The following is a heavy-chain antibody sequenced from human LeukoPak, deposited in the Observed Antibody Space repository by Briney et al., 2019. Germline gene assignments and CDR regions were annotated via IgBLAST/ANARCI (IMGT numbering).Heavy chain of an antibody. J-gene: IGHJ6*02. D-gene: IGHD5-18*01. CDR1: GFTFSSYA. V-gene: IGHV3-23*01. Sequence: PGGSLRLSCAASGFTFSSYAMSWVRQAPGKGLEWVSAISGSGGSTYYADSVKGRFTISRDNSKNTLYLQMNNLRAEDTAVYYCAVDTAMVMPDYYYYGMDVWGQGTTVTVSS. CDR3: AVDTAMVMPDYYYYGMDV. CDR2: ISGSGGST.